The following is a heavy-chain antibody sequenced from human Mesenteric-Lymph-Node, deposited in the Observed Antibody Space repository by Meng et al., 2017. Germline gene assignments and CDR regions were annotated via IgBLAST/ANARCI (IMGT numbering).Heavy chain of an antibody. CDR1: GYTFSSYG. V-gene: IGHV1-18*01. J-gene: IGHJ4*02. CDR2: ISGYSGIT. D-gene: IGHD3-10*01. CDR3: ARDSGTMVRGVYDY. Sequence: QVQLVQSGAEVKKPGASVKVSCKASGYTFSSYGIGWVRQAPGQGLEWMGWISGYSGITNYAQKFQGRVTMTTDRSTSTAYMELRSLRSDDTAVYYCARDSGTMVRGVYDYWGQGTLVTVSS.